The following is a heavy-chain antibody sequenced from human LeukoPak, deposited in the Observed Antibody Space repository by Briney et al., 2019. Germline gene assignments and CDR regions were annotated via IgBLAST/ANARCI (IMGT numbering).Heavy chain of an antibody. CDR1: GYTFTGYH. V-gene: IGHV1-2*06. J-gene: IGHJ4*02. CDR3: ARDQGSLTRSWYTGY. CDR2: INPYSGDT. Sequence: ASVKVSCKASGYTFTGYHIHWVRQAPGQGLGWMGRINPYSGDTNFAQKFQGRVTMTRDTSITTAYMDLSSLTPDDTAVYSCARDQGSLTRSWYTGYWGQGTQVTVSS. D-gene: IGHD6-13*01.